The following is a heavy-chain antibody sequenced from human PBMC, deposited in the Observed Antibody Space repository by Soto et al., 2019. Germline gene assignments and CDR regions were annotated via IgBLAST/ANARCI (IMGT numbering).Heavy chain of an antibody. CDR1: GGSISSSSYY. CDR2: IYYSGST. D-gene: IGHD2-8*01. CDR3: ARLSNIPSYYYYMDV. V-gene: IGHV4-39*01. J-gene: IGHJ6*03. Sequence: KQSQTLSLTCTVSGGSISSSSYYWGWIRQPPGKGLEWIGGIYYSGSTYYNPSLKSRVTISVDTSKNQFSLKLSSVTAADTAVYYCARLSNIPSYYYYMDVWGKGTTVTVSS.